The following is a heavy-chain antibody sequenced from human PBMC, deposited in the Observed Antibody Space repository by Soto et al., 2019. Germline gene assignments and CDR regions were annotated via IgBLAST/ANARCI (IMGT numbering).Heavy chain of an antibody. D-gene: IGHD4-17*01. J-gene: IGHJ4*02. CDR2: IWYAGSNK. CDR1: GFTFSTYG. V-gene: IGHV3-33*01. Sequence: QVQLVESGGGVVQPGRSLRLSCAASGFTFSTYGIHWVRQAPGKGLEWVAVIWYAGSNKYYADSVKGRFTISRDNSKNTLYLQMNSLRAEDTAVYYCARGTVHLDYWGQGTLVTVSS. CDR3: ARGTVHLDY.